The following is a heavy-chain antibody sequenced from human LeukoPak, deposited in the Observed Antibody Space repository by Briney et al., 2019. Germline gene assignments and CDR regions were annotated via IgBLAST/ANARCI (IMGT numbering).Heavy chain of an antibody. CDR2: INHSGST. CDR1: GGSFSGYY. Sequence: PSETLSLTCAVYGGSFSGYYWSWIRQPPGKGLEWIGEINHSGSTYCNPSLKSRVTISADTSMKQFSLKLSSVTAADTAVYYCARGVRIAVVDPHLDYWGQGTLVTVSA. V-gene: IGHV4-34*01. J-gene: IGHJ4*02. D-gene: IGHD3-22*01. CDR3: ARGVRIAVVDPHLDY.